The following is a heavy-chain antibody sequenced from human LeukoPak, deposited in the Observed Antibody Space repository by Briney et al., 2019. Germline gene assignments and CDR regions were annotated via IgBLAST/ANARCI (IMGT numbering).Heavy chain of an antibody. CDR3: ARADKSAYISSWKNWFDL. Sequence: ASVIVSFKSSGYTFISYGIIWMRQAPAQGLEWMGWISAYNDNTNYAQTLQGRVTLTTDTSTSTAYMELRSLRSDDTAVYYCARADKSAYISSWKNWFDLWGQGTLVTVSS. V-gene: IGHV1-18*01. CDR2: ISAYNDNT. CDR1: GYTFISYG. J-gene: IGHJ5*02. D-gene: IGHD6-13*01.